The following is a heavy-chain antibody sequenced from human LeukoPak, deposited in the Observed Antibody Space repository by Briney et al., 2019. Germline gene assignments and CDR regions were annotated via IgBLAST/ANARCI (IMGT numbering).Heavy chain of an antibody. CDR3: ARRDYYGSGREYYFDY. D-gene: IGHD3-10*01. V-gene: IGHV4-59*07. CDR2: IYYSGST. Sequence: SDTLSLTCTVSGGSISSYYWSWIRQPPGKGLEWIGYIYYSGSTNYNPSLKSRVTISVDTSKNQFSLKLSSVTAADTAVYYCARRDYYGSGREYYFDYWGQGPLVTVSS. J-gene: IGHJ4*02. CDR1: GGSISSYY.